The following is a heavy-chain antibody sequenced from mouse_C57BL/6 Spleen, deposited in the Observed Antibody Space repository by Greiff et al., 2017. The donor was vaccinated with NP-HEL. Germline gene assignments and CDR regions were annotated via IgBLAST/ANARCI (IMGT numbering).Heavy chain of an antibody. CDR1: GYTFTSYW. D-gene: IGHD2-3*01. CDR3: ARLGSYDVYYPCAH. Sequence: VQLQQPGAELVKPGASVKLSCKASGYTFTSYWMHWVKQRPGQGLEWIGMIHPNSGSTNYNEKFKSKATLTVDKSSSTAYMQLSSLTSEDSAVYYCARLGSYDVYYPCAHWGQGTLGTVSA. V-gene: IGHV1-64*01. J-gene: IGHJ3*01. CDR2: IHPNSGST.